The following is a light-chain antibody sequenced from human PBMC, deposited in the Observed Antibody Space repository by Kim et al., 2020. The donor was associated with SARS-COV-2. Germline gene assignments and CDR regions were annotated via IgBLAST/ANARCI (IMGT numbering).Light chain of an antibody. CDR1: NIGSKS. CDR2: YDS. J-gene: IGLJ1*01. CDR3: QVWDSSSDHRV. V-gene: IGLV3-21*04. Sequence: APGKTARITCGGNNIGSKSVHGYQQKPGQAPVLVIYYDSDRPSGIPERFSGSNSGNTATLTISRVEAGDEADYYCQVWDSSSDHRVFGTGTKVTVL.